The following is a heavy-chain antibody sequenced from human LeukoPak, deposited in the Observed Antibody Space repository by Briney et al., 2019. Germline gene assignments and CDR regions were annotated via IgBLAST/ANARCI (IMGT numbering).Heavy chain of an antibody. CDR2: INPSGGGT. CDR3: AGEIVVAGTAGPNHGMGV. Sequence: ASVKVSCKASAYTFTSYYMYWVRQAPGQGLEWMGTINPSGGGTTYAQKFQGRVTMTRDTSTSTVYMELSSLGSEDAAVYYCAGEIVVAGTAGPNHGMGVWGQGTTVTVSS. V-gene: IGHV1-46*01. D-gene: IGHD6-19*01. J-gene: IGHJ6*02. CDR1: AYTFTSYY.